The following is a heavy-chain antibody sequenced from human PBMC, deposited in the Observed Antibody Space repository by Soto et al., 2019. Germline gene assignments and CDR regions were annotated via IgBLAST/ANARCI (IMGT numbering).Heavy chain of an antibody. CDR2: INPNSGGT. CDR3: ARGNVLRWFGELPNWFDP. CDR1: GYTFTGYY. J-gene: IGHJ5*02. D-gene: IGHD3-10*01. V-gene: IGHV1-2*04. Sequence: QVQLVQSGAEVKKPGASVKVSCKASGYTFTGYYMHWVRQAPGQGLEWMGWINPNSGGTNYAQKFQGWVTRTRDTSISTAYMELRRLRSDDTAVYYCARGNVLRWFGELPNWFDPWGQGTLVTVSS.